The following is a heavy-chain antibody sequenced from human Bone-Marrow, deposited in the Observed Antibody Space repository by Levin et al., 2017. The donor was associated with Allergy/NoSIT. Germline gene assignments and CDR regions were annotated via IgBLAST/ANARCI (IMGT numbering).Heavy chain of an antibody. D-gene: IGHD3-16*02. V-gene: IGHV3-15*01. CDR2: IKSKTDGGTT. Sequence: SCAASGFTFSNAWMSWVRQAPGKGLEWVGRIKSKTDGGTTDYAAPVKGRFTISRDDSKNTLYLQMNSLKTEDTAVYYCTTFMITFGGVITNYWGQGTLVTVSS. J-gene: IGHJ4*02. CDR3: TTFMITFGGVITNY. CDR1: GFTFSNAW.